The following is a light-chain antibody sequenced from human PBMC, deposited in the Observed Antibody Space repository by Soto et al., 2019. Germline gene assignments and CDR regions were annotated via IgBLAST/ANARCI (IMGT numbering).Light chain of an antibody. CDR2: AAS. Sequence: DIQMTQSTSSLSASVGDRVTIICRASQGISTYLNWYQQKPGKAPKLLIYAASSLQSGVPSRFSGSGSETDFTLTISSLQPEDFATYSCQHSTTWTFGQGTKVDIK. J-gene: IGKJ1*01. V-gene: IGKV1-39*01. CDR1: QGISTY. CDR3: QHSTTWT.